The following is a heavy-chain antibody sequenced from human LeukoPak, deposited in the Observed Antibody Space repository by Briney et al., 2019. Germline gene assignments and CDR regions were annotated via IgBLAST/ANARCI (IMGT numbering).Heavy chain of an antibody. D-gene: IGHD6-6*01. Sequence: AASVKVSCKASGYTFTSYDINWVRQATGQGLEGMGWMNPNSGNTGYAQKFQDRVTITRNTSISTAYMELSSLRSEDTAVYYCARGTDSSSSGDYWGQGTLVTVSS. J-gene: IGHJ4*02. V-gene: IGHV1-8*03. CDR3: ARGTDSSSSGDY. CDR2: MNPNSGNT. CDR1: GYTFTSYD.